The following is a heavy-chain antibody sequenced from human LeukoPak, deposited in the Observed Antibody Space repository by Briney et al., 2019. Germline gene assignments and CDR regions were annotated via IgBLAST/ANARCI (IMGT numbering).Heavy chain of an antibody. V-gene: IGHV4-30-2*01. D-gene: IGHD3-10*01. CDR3: ARDDADGSGSYYYYYGMDV. CDR1: GGSISSGGYS. J-gene: IGHJ6*02. Sequence: SETLSLTCAVSGGSISSGGYSWSWIRQPPGKGLEWIGYIYHSGSTYYNPSLKSRVTISVDTSKNQFSLKLSSVTAADTAVYYCARDDADGSGSYYYYYGMDVWGQGTTVTVSS. CDR2: IYHSGST.